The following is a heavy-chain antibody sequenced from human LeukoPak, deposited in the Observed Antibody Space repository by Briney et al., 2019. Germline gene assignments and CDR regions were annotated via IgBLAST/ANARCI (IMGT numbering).Heavy chain of an antibody. V-gene: IGHV3-23*01. Sequence: PGGSLRLSCAASGFTFSSYSMNWVRQAPGKGLEWVSAISGSGGSTYYADSVKGRFTISRDNSKNTLYLQMNSLRAEDTAVYYCDSMVYAMGIEYWGQGTLVTVSS. CDR2: ISGSGGST. CDR1: GFTFSSYS. CDR3: DSMVYAMGIEY. J-gene: IGHJ4*02. D-gene: IGHD2-8*01.